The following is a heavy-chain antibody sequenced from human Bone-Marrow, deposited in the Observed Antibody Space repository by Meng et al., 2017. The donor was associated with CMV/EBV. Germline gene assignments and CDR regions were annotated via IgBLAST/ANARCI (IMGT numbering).Heavy chain of an antibody. D-gene: IGHD3-22*01. V-gene: IGHV1-46*01. CDR3: ARVVSGYLFDY. Sequence: ASVKVSCKASGYTFTSYYMHWVRQAPGQGLEWMGIINPSGGSTSYAQKSQGRVTMTRDTSTSTVYMELSSLRSEDTAVYYCARVVSGYLFDYWGQGTRVTGSS. CDR1: GYTFTSYY. J-gene: IGHJ4*02. CDR2: INPSGGST.